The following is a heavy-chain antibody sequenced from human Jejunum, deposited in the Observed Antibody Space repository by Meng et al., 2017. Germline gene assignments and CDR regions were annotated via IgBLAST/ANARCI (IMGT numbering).Heavy chain of an antibody. D-gene: IGHD5-18*01. V-gene: IGHV6-1*01. CDR3: ARDVGGRVGYSFAY. J-gene: IGHJ4*02. CDR1: GDSVSNNNVA. Sequence: QVQQQQSGPGLVRLSQPLSPTCASSGDSVSNNNVAWNWIRQSPSRGLEWLGRTYYRSKWYSDCAESVKSRVTINADTSRNQFSLQLNSVTPEDTAVYYCARDVGGRVGYSFAYWGQGTLVTVSS. CDR2: TYYRSKWYS.